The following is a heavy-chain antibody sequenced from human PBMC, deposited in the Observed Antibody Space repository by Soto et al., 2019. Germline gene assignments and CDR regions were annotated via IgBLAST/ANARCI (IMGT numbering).Heavy chain of an antibody. Sequence: QLQLQESGPGLVKPSETLSLTCTVSGGSISSSSYYWGWIRQPPGKGLEWIGSIYYSGSTYYNPSLKSRVDIPLDTSKNPFSLKLSSGTGADTAVYYCASLNGRVVRGVTDYYYGMDVWGQGTTVTVSS. J-gene: IGHJ6*02. CDR3: ASLNGRVVRGVTDYYYGMDV. CDR2: IYYSGST. CDR1: GGSISSSSYY. V-gene: IGHV4-39*01. D-gene: IGHD3-10*01.